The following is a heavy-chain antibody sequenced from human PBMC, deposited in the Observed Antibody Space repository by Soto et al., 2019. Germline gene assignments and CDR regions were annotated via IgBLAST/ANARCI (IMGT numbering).Heavy chain of an antibody. CDR2: IYYSGIT. V-gene: IGHV4-31*03. J-gene: IGHJ5*02. D-gene: IGHD5-18*01. CDR3: ARDTAAIGQFDP. CDR1: GGSISSDGYY. Sequence: SETLSLTCTVSGGSISSDGYYWSRIRQHPGKGLEWIGYIYYSGITYYNPSLKSRATISVDTSKNQFSLKLSSVTAADTAVYYCARDTAAIGQFDPWGQGTLVTVSS.